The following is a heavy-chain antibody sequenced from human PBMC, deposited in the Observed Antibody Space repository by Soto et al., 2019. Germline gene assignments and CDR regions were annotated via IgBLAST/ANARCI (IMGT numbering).Heavy chain of an antibody. Sequence: SFAASGFTFSRYSMNWVRQPPGNGVGWVSYISRSSSTIHYADSVKGRFTISRDNAKNSLYVQMNSLRDEDTAVYYCARSTLWFGELTHPYHYGKDLSDPGTPVTVS. CDR2: ISRSSSTI. J-gene: IGHJ6*02. CDR3: ARSTLWFGELTHPYHYGKDL. D-gene: IGHD3-10*01. V-gene: IGHV3-48*02. CDR1: GFTFSRYS.